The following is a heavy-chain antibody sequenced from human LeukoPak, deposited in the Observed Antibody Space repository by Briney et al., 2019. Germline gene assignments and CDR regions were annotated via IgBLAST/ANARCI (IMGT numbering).Heavy chain of an antibody. CDR2: VYAGGAI. CDR1: GLTVSSNY. D-gene: IGHD6-13*01. Sequence: GGSLRLSCVASGLTVSSNYMSWVRQAPGKGLEWVSVVYAGGAIFYAESVKGRFTISRDNAKNSLYLQMNSLRAEDTAVYYCAREAAGTDYWGQGTLVTVSS. CDR3: AREAAGTDY. V-gene: IGHV3-66*01. J-gene: IGHJ4*02.